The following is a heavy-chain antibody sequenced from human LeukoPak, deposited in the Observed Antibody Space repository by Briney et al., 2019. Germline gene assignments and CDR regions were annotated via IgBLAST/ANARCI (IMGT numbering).Heavy chain of an antibody. Sequence: GASVTVSCKASGYTFIDYYIHWVRQAPGQGLEWMGWINPNSNSTNYAQKLQGRVTLTWDTSISTVYMELSTMRSDDTAVYYCARDTAPYYLDGSGYYLDYWGQGTLVTVSS. CDR1: GYTFIDYY. V-gene: IGHV1-2*02. CDR3: ARDTAPYYLDGSGYYLDY. D-gene: IGHD3-22*01. CDR2: INPNSNST. J-gene: IGHJ4*02.